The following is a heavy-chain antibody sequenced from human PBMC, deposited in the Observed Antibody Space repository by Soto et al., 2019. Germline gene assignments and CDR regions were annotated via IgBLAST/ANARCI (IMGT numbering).Heavy chain of an antibody. CDR1: GFTFSSYG. J-gene: IGHJ4*02. V-gene: IGHV3-30*18. CDR3: AKDWTTVTTDY. CDR2: ISYDGSNK. D-gene: IGHD4-17*01. Sequence: QVQLVESGGGVVQPGRSLRLSCAASGFTFSSYGMHWVRQAPGKGLEWVAAISYDGSNKYYADSVKGRFTISRDNSKNTLYLQMNSLRAEDTAVYYCAKDWTTVTTDYWGQGTLVTVSS.